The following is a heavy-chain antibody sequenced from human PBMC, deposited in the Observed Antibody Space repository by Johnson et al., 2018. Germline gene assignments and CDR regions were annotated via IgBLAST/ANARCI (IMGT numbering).Heavy chain of an antibody. CDR2: IKSKAGNYAT. V-gene: IGHV3-73*02. J-gene: IGHJ4*02. CDR3: TTFLRWGVELDF. D-gene: IGHD6-13*01. CDR1: GFSFSDSA. Sequence: EVQLLESGGGLVQPGGSLKLSCAASGFSFSDSAVHWVRQASGKGLEWVGRIKSKAGNYATAYGASVTGRFTISRVDSKKTLYLQMNSLKTEATAVCFCTTFLRWGVELDFWGQGTLVTVSS.